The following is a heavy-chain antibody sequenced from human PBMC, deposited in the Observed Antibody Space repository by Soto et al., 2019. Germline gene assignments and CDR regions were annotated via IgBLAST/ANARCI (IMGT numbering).Heavy chain of an antibody. CDR1: GYTFSTYA. D-gene: IGHD6-19*01. Sequence: QVQLVQSGAEVKKPGASVKVSCKASGYTFSTYAIHWVRQAPGQRLEWMGWIDAGNGNPKYSQKFQGRVTFTRDTSASMAYMELRGLRSEDTAVYYCARDLEGIAVAGRRGLVGLDYWGQGTLVTVSS. CDR3: ARDLEGIAVAGRRGLVGLDY. V-gene: IGHV1-3*01. J-gene: IGHJ4*02. CDR2: IDAGNGNP.